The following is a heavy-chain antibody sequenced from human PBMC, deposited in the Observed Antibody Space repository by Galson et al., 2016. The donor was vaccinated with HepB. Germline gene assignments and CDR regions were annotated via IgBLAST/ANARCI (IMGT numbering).Heavy chain of an antibody. CDR3: ARVRGSSGCDP. CDR2: INAGNGYT. CDR1: GYSFISYN. Sequence: SVKVSCKASGYSFISYNMYWVRQAPGQRLEWMGWINAGNGYTKYSQKFQGRVTFTRDTSATTAYMELSSLKSEDTAVYYCARVRGSSGCDPWGQGTLVTVSS. V-gene: IGHV1-3*01. D-gene: IGHD6-19*01. J-gene: IGHJ5*02.